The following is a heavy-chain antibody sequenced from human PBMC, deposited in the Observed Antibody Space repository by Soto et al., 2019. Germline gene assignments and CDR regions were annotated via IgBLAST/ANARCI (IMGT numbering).Heavy chain of an antibody. J-gene: IGHJ6*02. Sequence: PGESLKISCKGSVSSFTSYWIGWVRQMPGKGLELMGIIYSGDSDTRYSPSFQGQVTISADKSISTAYLQWXRMKASDTAMYYRARRGALNINYYYGMDVGSQGTTVTVSS. D-gene: IGHD2-8*01. CDR2: IYSGDSDT. V-gene: IGHV5-51*01. CDR3: ARRGALNINYYYGMDV. CDR1: VSSFTSYW.